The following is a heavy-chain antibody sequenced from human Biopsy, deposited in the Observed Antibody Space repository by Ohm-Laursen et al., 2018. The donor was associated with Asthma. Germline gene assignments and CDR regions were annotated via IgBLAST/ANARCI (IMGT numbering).Heavy chain of an antibody. J-gene: IGHJ4*02. CDR2: ISYDGSNK. D-gene: IGHD3-16*02. V-gene: IGHV3-30-3*01. Sequence: SLRLSCSASGFAFSSYAMHWVRQAPSKGLEWVAVISYDGSNKYYADSVKGRFTISRDNSKNTLYLQMNSLRTEDTAVYYCARDLHPTNHLGELSEGFDYWGQGTLVTVSS. CDR1: GFAFSSYA. CDR3: ARDLHPTNHLGELSEGFDY.